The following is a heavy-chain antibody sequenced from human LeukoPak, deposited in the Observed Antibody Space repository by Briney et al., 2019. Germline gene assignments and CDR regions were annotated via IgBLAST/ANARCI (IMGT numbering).Heavy chain of an antibody. Sequence: PGGSLRLSCAASGFTFSSYGMHWVRQAPGKGLEWVSYISSSSTAIYYADPVKGRFTISRDNAKNSLSLQMNSLRAEDTAVYYCAREYSSSSGRAFDIWGQGTMVTVSS. CDR1: GFTFSSYG. CDR3: AREYSSSSGRAFDI. V-gene: IGHV3-48*01. J-gene: IGHJ3*02. CDR2: ISSSSTAI. D-gene: IGHD6-6*01.